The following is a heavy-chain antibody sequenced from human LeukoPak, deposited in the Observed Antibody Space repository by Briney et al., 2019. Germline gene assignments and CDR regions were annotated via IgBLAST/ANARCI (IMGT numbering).Heavy chain of an antibody. V-gene: IGHV1-18*01. Sequence: ASVKVSCKASGYTFTSYGISWVRQAPGQGLEWMGWISAYNGNTNYAQKLQGRVTMTTDTSTSTAYMELRSLRSDDTAVYYCARAIRGYSYGDANDYWGQGTLVTVSS. CDR3: ARAIRGYSYGDANDY. J-gene: IGHJ4*02. CDR2: ISAYNGNT. CDR1: GYTFTSYG. D-gene: IGHD5-18*01.